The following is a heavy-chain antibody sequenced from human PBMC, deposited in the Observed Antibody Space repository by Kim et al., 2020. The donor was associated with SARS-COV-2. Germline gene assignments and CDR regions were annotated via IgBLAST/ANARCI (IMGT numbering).Heavy chain of an antibody. CDR3: ARSPITNTVVTPSYYYGMDV. CDR1: GYTFTSYY. V-gene: IGHV1-46*01. D-gene: IGHD2-21*02. CDR2: INPSGGST. J-gene: IGHJ6*02. Sequence: ASVKVSCKASGYTFTSYYMHWVRQAPGQGLEWMGIINPSGGSTSYAQKFQGRVTMTRDTSTSTVYMELSSLRSEDTAVYYCARSPITNTVVTPSYYYGMDVWGQGTTVTVSS.